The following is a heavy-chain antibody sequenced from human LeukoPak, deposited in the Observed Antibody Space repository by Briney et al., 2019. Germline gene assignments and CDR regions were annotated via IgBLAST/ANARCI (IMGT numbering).Heavy chain of an antibody. CDR1: GGSISSYY. V-gene: IGHV4-59*08. CDR3: ATAPYGDYVPVERVD. D-gene: IGHD4-17*01. Sequence: SETLSLTCTVSGGSISSYYWSWIRQPPGKGLEWIGYIYYSGSTNYNPSLKSRVTISVDTSKNQFSLKLSSVTAADTAVYYCATAPYGDYVPVERVDWGQGTLVTVSS. J-gene: IGHJ4*02. CDR2: IYYSGST.